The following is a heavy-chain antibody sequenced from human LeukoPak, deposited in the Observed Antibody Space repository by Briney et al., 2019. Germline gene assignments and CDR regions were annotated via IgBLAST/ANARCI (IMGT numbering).Heavy chain of an antibody. D-gene: IGHD2-2*01. CDR3: AKASVVPAAMGDAFDI. V-gene: IGHV3-23*01. CDR1: GFTFSSYA. J-gene: IGHJ3*02. Sequence: PGGSLRLSCAASGFTFSSYAMSWVRQAPGKGLEWVSAISGSGGSTYYADSVKGRFTISRDNSKNTLYLQMNSLRAEDTAVYYCAKASVVPAAMGDAFDIWGQGTMVTVSS. CDR2: ISGSGGST.